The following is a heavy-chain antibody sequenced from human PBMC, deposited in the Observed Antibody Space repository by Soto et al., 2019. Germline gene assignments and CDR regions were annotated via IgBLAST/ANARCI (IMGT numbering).Heavy chain of an antibody. CDR3: ERGLTIGPVPSHLQS. J-gene: IGHJ5*02. CDR1: GGSVNYCNYY. Sequence: AETLARTFRVSGGSVNYCNYYWNWIRQSPAKVLEWIGYIHHSGITNYNPSLKSRVTISVDTSKNEFSLKLNSVTAADTAVYYCERGLTIGPVPSHLQSWGQGIQVTVS. V-gene: IGHV4-61*01. CDR2: IHHSGIT. D-gene: IGHD1-1*01.